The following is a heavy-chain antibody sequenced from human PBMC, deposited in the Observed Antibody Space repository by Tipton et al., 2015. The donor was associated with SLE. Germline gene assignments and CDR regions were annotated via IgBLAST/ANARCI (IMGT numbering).Heavy chain of an antibody. J-gene: IGHJ4*02. CDR2: INHSGST. CDR1: GGSFSGYY. CDR3: ARCTIFGVVRGSFDS. V-gene: IGHV4-34*01. D-gene: IGHD3-3*01. Sequence: TLSLTCAVYGGSFSGYYWSWIRQPPGKGLEWIGEINHSGSTNYNPSLKSRVTLSEDTSKNQFSLKLSSVTAADTALYYCARCTIFGVVRGSFDSWGQGTLVTVS.